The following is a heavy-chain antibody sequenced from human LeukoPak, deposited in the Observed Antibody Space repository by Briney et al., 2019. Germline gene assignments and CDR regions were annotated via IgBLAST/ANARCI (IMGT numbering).Heavy chain of an antibody. J-gene: IGHJ4*02. CDR2: IYSGGST. V-gene: IGHV3-53*05. Sequence: GGSLRLSCAASGLTVSSNYMNWVRQAPGKGLEWVSVIYSGGSTYYADSVKGRFTISRDNAKNSLYLQMNSLRAEDMALYYCAKGRGLSYDYGVDYWGQGTLVTVSS. CDR3: AKGRGLSYDYGVDY. D-gene: IGHD4-17*01. CDR1: GLTVSSNY.